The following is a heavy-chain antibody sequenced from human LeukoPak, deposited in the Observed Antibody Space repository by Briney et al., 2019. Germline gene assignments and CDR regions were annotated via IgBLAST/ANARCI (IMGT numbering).Heavy chain of an antibody. CDR2: LNSDGSRP. CDR3: AKGGYDYIEIGYFDY. Sequence: PGGSLRLSCAASGFTFSRNWMHWVRQAPGKGLVWVSHLNSDGSRPTYADSVKGRFTISRDNAKNTLYLQMNSLRAEDTAVYYCAKGGYDYIEIGYFDYWGQGTLVTVSS. V-gene: IGHV3-74*01. CDR1: GFTFSRNW. J-gene: IGHJ4*02. D-gene: IGHD5-12*01.